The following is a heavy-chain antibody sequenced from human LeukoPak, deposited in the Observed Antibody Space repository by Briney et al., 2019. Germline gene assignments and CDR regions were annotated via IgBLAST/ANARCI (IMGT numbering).Heavy chain of an antibody. D-gene: IGHD5-12*01. V-gene: IGHV4-34*01. Sequence: SETLSLTCAVYGGSFSGYNWNWIRQPPGEGLEWIGEVNHSGDTHQNPSLKGRLTISVDTSRNQFSVKLTSVTAADTGIYYCGRGNRYSGLHYWGQGTLAIASA. CDR3: GRGNRYSGLHY. J-gene: IGHJ4*02. CDR2: VNHSGDT. CDR1: GGSFSGYN.